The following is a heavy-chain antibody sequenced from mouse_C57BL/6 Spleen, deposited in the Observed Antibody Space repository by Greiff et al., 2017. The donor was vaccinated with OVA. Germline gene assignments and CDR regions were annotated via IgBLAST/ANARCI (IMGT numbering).Heavy chain of an antibody. V-gene: IGHV5-17*01. CDR3: ARRYCGSSQFDV. CDR2: ISSGSSTI. D-gene: IGHD1-1*01. CDR1: GFTFSDYG. J-gene: IGHJ1*03. Sequence: EVKLVESGGGLVKPGGSLKLSCAASGFTFSDYGMHWVRQAPEKGLEWVAYISSGSSTIYYADTVKGRFTISSDNAQNTLFLQMTSLRSEDTAMYYCARRYCGSSQFDVWGTGTTVTVSS.